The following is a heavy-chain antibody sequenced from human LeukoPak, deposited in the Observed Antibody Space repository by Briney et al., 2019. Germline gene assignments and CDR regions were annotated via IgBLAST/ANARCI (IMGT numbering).Heavy chain of an antibody. CDR3: ARPLHYVWGSYRYTGPHGMDV. J-gene: IGHJ6*04. V-gene: IGHV4-34*01. CDR2: INHSGST. Sequence: SETLSLTRAVYGGSFSGYYWSWIRQPPGKGLEWIGEINHSGSTNYNPSLKSRVTISVDTSKNQFSLKLSSVAAADTAVYYCARPLHYVWGSYRYTGPHGMDVWGKGTTVTVSS. CDR1: GGSFSGYY. D-gene: IGHD3-16*02.